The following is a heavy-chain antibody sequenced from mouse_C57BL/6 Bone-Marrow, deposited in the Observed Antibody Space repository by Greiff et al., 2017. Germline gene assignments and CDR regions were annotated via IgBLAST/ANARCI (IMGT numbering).Heavy chain of an antibody. J-gene: IGHJ1*03. CDR3: ARGRPYWYFDV. CDR1: GYTFTSYG. Sequence: QVQLKESGAELARPGASVKLSCKASGYTFTSYGISWVKQRTGQGLEWIGEIYPRSGNTYYNEKFKGKATLTADKSSSTAYMELRSLTSEDSAVYFCARGRPYWYFDVWGTGTTVTVSS. V-gene: IGHV1-81*01. CDR2: IYPRSGNT.